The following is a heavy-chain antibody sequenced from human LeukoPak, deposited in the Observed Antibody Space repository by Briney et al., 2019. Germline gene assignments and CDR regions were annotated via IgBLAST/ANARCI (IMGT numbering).Heavy chain of an antibody. J-gene: IGHJ4*02. V-gene: IGHV3-30*04. Sequence: GGSLRLSCAASGFTFSSYAMHWVRQAPGKGLEWVAVISYDGSNKYYADSVKGRFTISRDNSKNTLYPQMNSLRAEDTAVYYCARDPLTYYYGSGSQSFDYWGQGTLVTVSS. CDR2: ISYDGSNK. CDR3: ARDPLTYYYGSGSQSFDY. CDR1: GFTFSSYA. D-gene: IGHD3-10*01.